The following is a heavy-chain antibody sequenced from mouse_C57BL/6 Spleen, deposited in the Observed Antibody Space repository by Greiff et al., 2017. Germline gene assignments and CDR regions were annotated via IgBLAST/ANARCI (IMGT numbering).Heavy chain of an antibody. CDR3: ARGCCGSSYDY. Sequence: QVQLQQPGAELVMPGASVKLSCKASGYTFTSYWMHWVKQRPGQGLEWIGEIDPSDSYTTYNQKFKGKSTLTVDKSSSTDYMQLSSLTSEDSAVYYCARGCCGSSYDYWGQGTTLTVSS. CDR2: IDPSDSYT. J-gene: IGHJ2*01. V-gene: IGHV1-69*01. CDR1: GYTFTSYW. D-gene: IGHD1-1*01.